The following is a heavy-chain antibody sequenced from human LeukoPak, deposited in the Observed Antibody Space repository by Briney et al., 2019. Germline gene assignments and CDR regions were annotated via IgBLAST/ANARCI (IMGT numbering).Heavy chain of an antibody. CDR1: GFTFSSYA. CDR2: IKQAGSAK. CDR3: ARKTYDFWSGYYAYYYYYMDV. Sequence: GGSLRLCCAASGFTFSSYALSWVRQAPGPGLGRGANIKQAGSAKYDVDSVKGRFTISRDNAKNSLYLQTNSLRAEDTAVYYCARKTYDFWSGYYAYYYYYMDVWGKGTTVTVSS. V-gene: IGHV3-7*01. D-gene: IGHD3-3*01. J-gene: IGHJ6*03.